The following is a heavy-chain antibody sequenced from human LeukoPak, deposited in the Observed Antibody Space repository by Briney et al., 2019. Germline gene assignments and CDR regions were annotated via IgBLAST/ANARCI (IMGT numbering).Heavy chain of an antibody. V-gene: IGHV4-59*08. D-gene: IGHD6-13*01. Sequence: KPSETLSLTCTVSGGSISSYYWSWIRQPPGKGLEWIGYIYYSGSTNYNPSLKSRVTISVDTSKNQFSLKLSSVTAADTAVYYCARHPEAAAGFDPWGQGTLVTVSS. CDR3: ARHPEAAAGFDP. CDR1: GGSISSYY. J-gene: IGHJ5*02. CDR2: IYYSGST.